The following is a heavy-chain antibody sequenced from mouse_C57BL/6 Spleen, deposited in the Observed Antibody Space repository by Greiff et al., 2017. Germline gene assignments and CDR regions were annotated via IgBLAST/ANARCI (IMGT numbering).Heavy chain of an antibody. J-gene: IGHJ3*01. CDR3: ARGSTVVAPFAY. Sequence: QVQLQQSGAELVKPGASVKISCKASGYAFSSYWMNWVKQRPGKGLEWIGQIYPGDGDTNYNGKFKGKATLTADKSSSTAYMQVSSLTSEDSAVYFGARGSTVVAPFAYWGQGTLVTVSA. CDR2: IYPGDGDT. D-gene: IGHD1-1*01. CDR1: GYAFSSYW. V-gene: IGHV1-80*01.